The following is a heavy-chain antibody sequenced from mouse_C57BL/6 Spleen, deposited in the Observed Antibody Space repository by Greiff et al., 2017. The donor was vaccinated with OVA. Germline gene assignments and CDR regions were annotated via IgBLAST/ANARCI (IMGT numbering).Heavy chain of an antibody. Sequence: EVQLVESGGGLVKPGGSLKLSCAASGFTFSSYAMSWVRQTPEKRLEWVATISDGGSYTYYPDNVQGRFTMSRDNTKNNLYLQMSQLKSEDSAMYYCARDRGGYDYVIAYWGQGTLVTVSA. D-gene: IGHD2-4*01. V-gene: IGHV5-4*01. CDR3: ARDRGGYDYVIAY. CDR1: GFTFSSYA. CDR2: ISDGGSYT. J-gene: IGHJ3*01.